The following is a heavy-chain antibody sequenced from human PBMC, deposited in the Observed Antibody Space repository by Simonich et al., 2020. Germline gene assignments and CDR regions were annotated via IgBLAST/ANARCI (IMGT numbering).Heavy chain of an antibody. D-gene: IGHD5-18*01. V-gene: IGHV3-21*01. CDR3: ARDVDTAMVFDY. Sequence: EVQLVESGGGLVKPGGSLRLSCAASGFTFSSYSMNWVRQAPGKGLEGDASISSSSSYIYYADSVKGRFTISRDNAKNSLYLQMNSLRAEDTAVYYCARDVDTAMVFDYWGQGTLVTVSS. J-gene: IGHJ4*02. CDR2: ISSSSSYI. CDR1: GFTFSSYS.